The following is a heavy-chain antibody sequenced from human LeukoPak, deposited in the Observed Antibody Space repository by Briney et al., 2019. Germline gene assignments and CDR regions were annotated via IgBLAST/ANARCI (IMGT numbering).Heavy chain of an antibody. D-gene: IGHD3-22*01. CDR1: GGSFSGYY. Sequence: SETLSLTCAVYGGSFSGYYWGWIRQPPGKGLEWIGEINHSGSTNYNPSLKSRVTISVDTSKNQFSLKLSSVTAADTAVYYCARGFYDSSGFLSLYYYYYGMDVWGQGTTVTVSS. CDR2: INHSGST. CDR3: ARGFYDSSGFLSLYYYYYGMDV. J-gene: IGHJ6*02. V-gene: IGHV4-34*01.